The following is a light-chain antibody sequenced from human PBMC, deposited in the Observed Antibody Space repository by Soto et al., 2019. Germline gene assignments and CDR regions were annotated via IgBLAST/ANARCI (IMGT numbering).Light chain of an antibody. Sequence: IQLTQSPSSLSASVGDRVTITCRTSQDISTNLAWYQQKPGKAPKLLIYAASTLQSGVPSRFSGSRSGTDFTLTISSLQSEDFATYYCQQHNSHPFAFGPGTKVGIK. J-gene: IGKJ3*01. CDR1: QDISTN. CDR3: QQHNSHPFA. CDR2: AAS. V-gene: IGKV1-9*01.